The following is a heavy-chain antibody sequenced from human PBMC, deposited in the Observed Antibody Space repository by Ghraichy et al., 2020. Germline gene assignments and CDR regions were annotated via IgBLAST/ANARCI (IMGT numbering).Heavy chain of an antibody. CDR2: IYYSGST. V-gene: IGHV4-39*01. CDR1: GGSISSSSYY. J-gene: IGHJ4*02. Sequence: SETLSLTCTVSGGSISSSSYYWGWIRQPPGKGLEWIGSIYYSGSTYYNQSLKSRVTISVDTSKNQFSLKLSSVTAADTAVYYCARHPPGYYYDSSGYIDYWGQGTLVTVSS. D-gene: IGHD3-22*01. CDR3: ARHPPGYYYDSSGYIDY.